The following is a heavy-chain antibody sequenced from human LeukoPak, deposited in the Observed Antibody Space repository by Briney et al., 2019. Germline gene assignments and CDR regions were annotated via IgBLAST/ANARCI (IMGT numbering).Heavy chain of an antibody. V-gene: IGHV3-9*01. J-gene: IGHJ4*02. D-gene: IGHD3-22*01. CDR2: ISWNSGVK. Sequence: PGRSLRLSCAASGLTFDDYGMHGVRQAPGRGLEWVSGISWNSGVKAYADSVKGRFNISRDNAKNSLYLQMSRLKPKDPAFYYCKSVPMIVAGPNYWGREIRVTVSS. CDR1: GLTFDDYG. CDR3: KSVPMIVAGPNY.